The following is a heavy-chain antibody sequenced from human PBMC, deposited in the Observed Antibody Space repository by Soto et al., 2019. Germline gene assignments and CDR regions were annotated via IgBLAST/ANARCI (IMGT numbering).Heavy chain of an antibody. CDR3: VAGPDRAKSAY. Sequence: QVQLQESGPGLVKPSETLSLTCTVSGGSINDYYWSWTRQPPGKGLEWIAYGLHPDYTGYNPSLRNRVTISSDTSKNQFSLRLISVTAADTAVYYCVAGPDRAKSAYWGQGTLVTVSS. CDR2: GLHPDYT. V-gene: IGHV4-59*01. J-gene: IGHJ4*01. CDR1: GGSINDYY.